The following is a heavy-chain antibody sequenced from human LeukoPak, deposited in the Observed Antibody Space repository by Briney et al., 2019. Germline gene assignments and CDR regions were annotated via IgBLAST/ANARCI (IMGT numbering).Heavy chain of an antibody. Sequence: PGASVKVSCKASGYTFTGYYMHWVRQAPGQGLEWMGWINPKSGATTYAQKFQDRVTLTRDTSINTAYMDLSGLTSDDTAVFYCAKGATEGYYYYYDLDVWGQGTTVTVSS. V-gene: IGHV1-2*02. J-gene: IGHJ6*02. CDR1: GYTFTGYY. CDR2: INPKSGAT. CDR3: AKGATEGYYYYYDLDV.